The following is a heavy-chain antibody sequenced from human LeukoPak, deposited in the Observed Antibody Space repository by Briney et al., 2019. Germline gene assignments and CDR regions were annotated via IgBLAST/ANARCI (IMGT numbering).Heavy chain of an antibody. Sequence: GGSLRLSCAASGFTFSSYAMSWVRQAPGKGLEWVSAISGSGGSTYYADSVKGRFTISRDNSKNTLYLQMNSLRAEDTAVYYCATQWELELLFDYWGQGTLVTVSP. V-gene: IGHV3-23*01. CDR3: ATQWELELLFDY. J-gene: IGHJ4*02. D-gene: IGHD1-7*01. CDR2: ISGSGGST. CDR1: GFTFSSYA.